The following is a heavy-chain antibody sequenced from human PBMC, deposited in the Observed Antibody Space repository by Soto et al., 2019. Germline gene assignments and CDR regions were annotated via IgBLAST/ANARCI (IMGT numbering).Heavy chain of an antibody. Sequence: EVQLLESGGGLVQPGGSLRLSCAASRFTFTTYAMTWVRQAPGKGLEWVSTISGSGGLTYYADSVKGGFTLSRDNSKDTLSVQMNSMRAEDTVVYYCAKEAPEDDHGDYDGIYYGLDVWGQRTTVTVSS. CDR1: RFTFTTYA. CDR3: AKEAPEDDHGDYDGIYYGLDV. V-gene: IGHV3-23*01. D-gene: IGHD4-17*01. J-gene: IGHJ6*02. CDR2: ISGSGGLT.